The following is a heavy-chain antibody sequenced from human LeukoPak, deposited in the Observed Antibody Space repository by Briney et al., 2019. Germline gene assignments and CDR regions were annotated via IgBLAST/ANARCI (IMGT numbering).Heavy chain of an antibody. CDR3: AKDSWNYDSANWFDP. Sequence: PGASLRLSCAASGFTFSSYAMSWVRQAPGKGLEWVSAISGRGGYTYYADSVKGRFTISRDNSKNTLYLQMNSLRAEDTAVYYCAKDSWNYDSANWFDPWGQGTLVTVSS. J-gene: IGHJ5*02. V-gene: IGHV3-23*01. CDR1: GFTFSSYA. D-gene: IGHD1-7*01. CDR2: ISGRGGYT.